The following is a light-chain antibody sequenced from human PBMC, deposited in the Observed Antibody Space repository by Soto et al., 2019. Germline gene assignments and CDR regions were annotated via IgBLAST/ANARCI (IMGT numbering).Light chain of an antibody. V-gene: IGLV2-23*01. CDR1: SSDVGSYNL. CDR3: CSYAGSSTLV. Sequence: QSVLTQPASVSGSPGQSITISCTGTSSDVGSYNLVSWYQQHPGKAPKLMIYEGSKRPSGVSNRFSGSKSGITASLTISGRQAEDEADYYCCSYAGSSTLVFGGGTKLTVL. J-gene: IGLJ2*01. CDR2: EGS.